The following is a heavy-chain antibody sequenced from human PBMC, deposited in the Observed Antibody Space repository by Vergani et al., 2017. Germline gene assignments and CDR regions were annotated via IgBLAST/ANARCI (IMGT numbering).Heavy chain of an antibody. J-gene: IGHJ4*02. CDR2: ISGSGGST. CDR1: GFTFSSYS. Sequence: EVQLVESGGGLVKPGGSLRLSCAASGFTFSSYSMNWVRQAPGKGLEWVSAISGSGGSTYYADSVKGRFTISRDNSKNTLYLQMNSLRAEDTAVYYCAKDGWGYGDSSYKNDYWGQGTLVTVSS. CDR3: AKDGWGYGDSSYKNDY. V-gene: IGHV3-23*04. D-gene: IGHD4-17*01.